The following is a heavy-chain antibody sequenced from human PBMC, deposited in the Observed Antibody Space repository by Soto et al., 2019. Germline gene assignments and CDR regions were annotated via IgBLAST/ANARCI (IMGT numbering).Heavy chain of an antibody. CDR3: SRVGCSNSKCYTRGMDV. CDR2: IYSDGTT. CDR1: GGSISGYY. D-gene: IGHD2-2*01. V-gene: IGHV4-4*07. Sequence: SETLSLTCTVSGGSISGYYWSWVRQPAGKGLEWVGRIYSDGTTNCSPSLKSRVTMSLDTSTDQFSLHLNSVTAADTAVYYCSRVGCSNSKCYTRGMDVWGQGTTVTVSS. J-gene: IGHJ6*02.